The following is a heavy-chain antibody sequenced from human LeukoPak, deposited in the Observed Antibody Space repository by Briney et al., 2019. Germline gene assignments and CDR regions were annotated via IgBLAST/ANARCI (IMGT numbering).Heavy chain of an antibody. V-gene: IGHV3-23*01. J-gene: IGHJ4*02. D-gene: IGHD3-9*01. Sequence: GASLRLSCVASGYTFTNYFMRWVRQAPGKGLEWVSSITGNGTSTYYADSLKGRFTISRDNSKNTVFLQMNSLRHEDTAIYYCVIWGDYDVLTGYYVPDYGGQGTLDTVSS. CDR3: VIWGDYDVLTGYYVPDY. CDR1: GYTFTNYF. CDR2: ITGNGTST.